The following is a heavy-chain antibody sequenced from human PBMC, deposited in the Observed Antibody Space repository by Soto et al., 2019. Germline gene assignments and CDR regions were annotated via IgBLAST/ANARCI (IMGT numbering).Heavy chain of an antibody. CDR3: ARERVEDYNILTGEYYYYYGMDV. CDR2: IIPIFGTA. D-gene: IGHD3-9*01. J-gene: IGHJ6*02. CDR1: GGTFSSYA. Sequence: SVKVSCKASGGTFSSYAISWVRQAPGQGLEWMGGIIPIFGTANYAQKFQGRVTITADESTSTAYMELSSLRSEDTAVYYCARERVEDYNILTGEYYYYYGMDVWGQGTTVTVSS. V-gene: IGHV1-69*13.